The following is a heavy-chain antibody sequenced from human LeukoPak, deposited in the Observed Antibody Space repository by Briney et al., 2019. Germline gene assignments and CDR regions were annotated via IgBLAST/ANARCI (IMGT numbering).Heavy chain of an antibody. CDR3: ARDSGSSGSYLSPLFDY. Sequence: SETLSLTCTVSGGSISSYYWSWIRQPPGKGLGWIGYIYYSGSTNYNPSLKSRVTISVDTSKNQFSLKLSSVTAADTAVYYCARDSGSSGSYLSPLFDYWGQGTLVTVSS. CDR1: GGSISSYY. V-gene: IGHV4-59*01. J-gene: IGHJ4*02. D-gene: IGHD1-26*01. CDR2: IYYSGST.